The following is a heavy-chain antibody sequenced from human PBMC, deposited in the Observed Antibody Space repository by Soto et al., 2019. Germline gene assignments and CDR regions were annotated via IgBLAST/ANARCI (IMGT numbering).Heavy chain of an antibody. J-gene: IGHJ5*02. Sequence: SETLSLTCTVSGCSISSGGYYWSWIRQHPGKGLEWIGYIYYSGSTFYNPSLKSRVTISVDTSKNQFSLKLSSVTAADTAVYYCAVTPAAGTKYNWFDPWGQGSPVTVSS. D-gene: IGHD6-13*01. V-gene: IGHV4-31*03. CDR1: GCSISSGGYY. CDR2: IYYSGST. CDR3: AVTPAAGTKYNWFDP.